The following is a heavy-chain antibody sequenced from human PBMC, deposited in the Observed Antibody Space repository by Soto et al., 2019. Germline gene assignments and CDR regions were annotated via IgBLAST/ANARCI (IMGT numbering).Heavy chain of an antibody. CDR2: IKSKTDGGTT. CDR3: TTGRDDLLY. J-gene: IGHJ4*02. D-gene: IGHD1-26*01. CDR1: GFTFDKVW. Sequence: EVQLVESGGGLVKPGGSLRLSCAVSGFTFDKVWMNWVRQAPGKGLEWVGRIKSKTDGGTTDYAAPVKGRFTISRDDSKNMLDWQMNSLKTEDTGMYFCTTGRDDLLYWCQGTLVTVSS. V-gene: IGHV3-15*07.